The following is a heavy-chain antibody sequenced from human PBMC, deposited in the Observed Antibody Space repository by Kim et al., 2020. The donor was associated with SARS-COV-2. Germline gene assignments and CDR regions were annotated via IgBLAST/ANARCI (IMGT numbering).Heavy chain of an antibody. Sequence: SETLSLTCTVSGGSISSSSYYWGWIRQPPGKGLEWIGSIYYSGSTYYNPSLKSRVTISVDTSKNQFSLKLSSVTAADTAVYYCARHVVVVLAARLPHFDYWGQGAMVTVS. D-gene: IGHD2-15*01. J-gene: IGHJ4*02. V-gene: IGHV4-39*01. CDR3: ARHVVVVLAARLPHFDY. CDR1: GGSISSSSYY. CDR2: IYYSGST.